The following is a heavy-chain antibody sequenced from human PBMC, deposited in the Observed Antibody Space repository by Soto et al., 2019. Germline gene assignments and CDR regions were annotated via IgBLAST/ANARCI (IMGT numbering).Heavy chain of an antibody. V-gene: IGHV3-30*18. CDR3: AKALGHLLPISPSSYYYGMDV. J-gene: IGHJ6*02. CDR2: ISYDGNDK. Sequence: PGGSLRLSCAVSGFTFSSSAMHWVRQAPGKGPEWVAIISYDGNDKYYADSVEGRFTISRDNSKNSLFLQMSSLRPEDTAVYYCAKALGHLLPISPSSYYYGMDVWGQVTTLTVSS. CDR1: GFTFSSSA. D-gene: IGHD2-15*01.